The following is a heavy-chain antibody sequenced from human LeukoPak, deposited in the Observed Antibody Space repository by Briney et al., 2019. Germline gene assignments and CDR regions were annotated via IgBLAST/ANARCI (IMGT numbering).Heavy chain of an antibody. Sequence: PGGSLRLSCAASGFTFSSYWMSWVRQAPGKGLEWVANIKQDGSEKYYVDSVKGRFTISRDNAKNSLYLQMNSLRAEATAVYYCARDPFHGSGGGPWDYWGQGTLVPVSS. V-gene: IGHV3-7*01. CDR3: ARDPFHGSGGGPWDY. J-gene: IGHJ4*02. CDR2: IKQDGSEK. CDR1: GFTFSSYW. D-gene: IGHD2-8*02.